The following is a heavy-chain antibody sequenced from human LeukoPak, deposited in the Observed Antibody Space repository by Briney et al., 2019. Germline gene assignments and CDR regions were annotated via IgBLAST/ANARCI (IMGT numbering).Heavy chain of an antibody. CDR1: GFTFSSYW. D-gene: IGHD3-10*01. Sequence: GGSLRLSCAASGFTFSSYWMSWVRQAPGKGLEWVANIKQDGSEKYYVDSVKGRFTISRDNAKNSLYLQMNSLRAEDTAVYYCATISRRFGELLDAFDIWGQGTMVTVSS. CDR3: ATISRRFGELLDAFDI. CDR2: IKQDGSEK. J-gene: IGHJ3*02. V-gene: IGHV3-7*01.